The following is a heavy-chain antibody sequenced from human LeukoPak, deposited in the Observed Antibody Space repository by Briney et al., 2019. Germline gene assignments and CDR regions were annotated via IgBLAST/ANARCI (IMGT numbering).Heavy chain of an antibody. CDR1: GFTVSSNY. J-gene: IGHJ4*02. V-gene: IGHV3-23*01. CDR3: AKEISSSSGSADY. CDR2: ISGSGGST. Sequence: GGSLRLSCAASGFTVSSNYMSWVRQAPGKGLEWVSAISGSGGSTYYADSVKGRFTISRDNSKNTLYLQMNSLRAEDTAVYYCAKEISSSSGSADYWGQGTLVTVSS. D-gene: IGHD6-6*01.